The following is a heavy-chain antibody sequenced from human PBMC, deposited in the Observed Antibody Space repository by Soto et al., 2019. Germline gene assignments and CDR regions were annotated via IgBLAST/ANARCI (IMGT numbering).Heavy chain of an antibody. J-gene: IGHJ4*02. CDR1: GGSFSGYY. D-gene: IGHD4-17*01. CDR2: INHSGST. CDR3: ARGPTTVTNSYYFDY. V-gene: IGHV4-34*01. Sequence: QVQLQQWGAGLLKPSETLSLTCAVYGGSFSGYYWSWIRQPPGKGLEWIGEINHSGSTNYNPSLKSRVTISVDTSKNQFSLKLSSVTAADTAVYYCARGPTTVTNSYYFDYWGQGTLVTVSS.